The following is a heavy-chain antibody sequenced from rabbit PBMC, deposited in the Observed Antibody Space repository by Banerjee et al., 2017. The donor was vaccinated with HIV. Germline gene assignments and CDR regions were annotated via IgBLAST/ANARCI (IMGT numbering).Heavy chain of an antibody. J-gene: IGHJ6*01. CDR2: IDAGSSGRT. Sequence: QEQLEESGGDLVKPEGSLALTCTASGFSFSSSYWICWVRQAPGKGLEWIACIDAGSSGRTYYASWAKGRFTISKTSSTTVTLQMTSLTAADTATYFCARDLGGGSDLWGPGTLVTVS. CDR3: ARDLGGGSDL. CDR1: GFSFSSSYW. D-gene: IGHD8-1*01. V-gene: IGHV1S45*01.